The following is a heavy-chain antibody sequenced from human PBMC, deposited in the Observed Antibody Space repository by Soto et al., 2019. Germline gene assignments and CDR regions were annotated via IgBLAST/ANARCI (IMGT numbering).Heavy chain of an antibody. CDR2: VSFAGSKE. CDR3: AMAGRAPYYYYYYGLNV. Sequence: FALTNYGMHWVRQHPGKGLEWAALVSFAGSKEYFADSVQGRFTTSRDNSKYMFSLRLKSMRGEASAVDYCAMAGRAPYYYYYYGLNVWDQGPRGTV. CDR1: FALTNYG. J-gene: IGHJ6*02. D-gene: IGHD6-13*01. V-gene: IGHV3-30*12.